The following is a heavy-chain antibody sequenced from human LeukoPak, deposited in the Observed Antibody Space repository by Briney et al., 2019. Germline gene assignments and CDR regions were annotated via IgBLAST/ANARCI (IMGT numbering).Heavy chain of an antibody. D-gene: IGHD3-22*01. V-gene: IGHV3-9*01. CDR1: GFTFNDHA. CDR2: INWNSDNI. CDR3: ARASYYYDTTGLGAVDI. Sequence: GGSLRLSCAASGFTFNDHAMYWVPQAPGKGLEWVSGINWNSDNIGYADSVKGRFTISRDDAKNSLFLQMNSLRTEDTALYYCARASYYYDTTGLGAVDIWGQGTMVTVSS. J-gene: IGHJ3*02.